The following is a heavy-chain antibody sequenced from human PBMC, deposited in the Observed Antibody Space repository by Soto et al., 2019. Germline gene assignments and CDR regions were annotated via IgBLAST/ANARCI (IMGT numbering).Heavy chain of an antibody. D-gene: IGHD3-3*01. CDR1: GGSISSGGYY. CDR2: IYYSGST. J-gene: IGHJ4*02. V-gene: IGHV4-31*03. CDR3: ARTYYDFWSGYQKGPFDY. Sequence: QVQLQESGPGLVKPSQTLSLTCTVSGGSISSGGYYWSWIRQHPGKGLEWIGYIYYSGSTYYNPSLKRRVTISVDTSKNQFSLKLSSVTAADTAVYYCARTYYDFWSGYQKGPFDYWGQGTLVTVSS.